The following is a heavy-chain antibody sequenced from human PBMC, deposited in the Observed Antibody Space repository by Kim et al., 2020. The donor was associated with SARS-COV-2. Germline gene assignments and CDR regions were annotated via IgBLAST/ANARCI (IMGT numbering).Heavy chain of an antibody. D-gene: IGHD3-22*01. CDR2: SNAGNGNT. Sequence: ASVKVSCKASGYTFTSYAMHWVRQAPGQRLEWMGWSNAGNGNTKYSQEFQGRVTITRDTSASTAYMELSSLRSEDMAVYYCARGQRWGDSSGYYHDYGMDVWGQGTTVTISS. J-gene: IGHJ6*02. CDR3: ARGQRWGDSSGYYHDYGMDV. V-gene: IGHV1-3*02. CDR1: GYTFTSYA.